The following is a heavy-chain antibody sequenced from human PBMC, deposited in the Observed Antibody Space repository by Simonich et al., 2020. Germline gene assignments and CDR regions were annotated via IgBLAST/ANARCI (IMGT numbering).Heavy chain of an antibody. CDR2: ISGSGGST. J-gene: IGHJ3*02. CDR3: AKDLGERITMIVVVIDAFDI. D-gene: IGHD3-22*01. Sequence: GGGLVQPGGSLRLSCAASGFTFSSYAMSWVRQAPGKGLEWVSAISGSGGSTYYADSVKGRCTISRDNSKNTLYLQMNSLGAEDTAVYYCAKDLGERITMIVVVIDAFDIWGQGTMVTVSS. V-gene: IGHV3-23*01. CDR1: GFTFSSYA.